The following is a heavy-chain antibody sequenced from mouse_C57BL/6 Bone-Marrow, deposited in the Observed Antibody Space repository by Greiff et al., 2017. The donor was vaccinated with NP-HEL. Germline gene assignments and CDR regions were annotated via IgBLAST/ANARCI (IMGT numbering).Heavy chain of an antibody. V-gene: IGHV5-12*01. D-gene: IGHD4-1*01. CDR2: ISNGGGST. CDR1: GFTFSDYY. J-gene: IGHJ2*01. CDR3: ARGWDVFFDY. Sequence: EVKVVESGGGLVQPGGSLKLSCAASGFTFSDYYMYWVRQTPEKRLEWVAYISNGGGSTYYPDTVKGRFTISRDNAKNTLYLQMSRLKSEDTAMYYCARGWDVFFDYWGQGTTLTVSS.